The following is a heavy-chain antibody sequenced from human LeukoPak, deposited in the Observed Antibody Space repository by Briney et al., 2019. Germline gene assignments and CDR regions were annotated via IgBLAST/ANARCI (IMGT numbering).Heavy chain of an antibody. J-gene: IGHJ4*02. V-gene: IGHV5-51*01. CDR1: GYSFTSYW. CDR2: IYPGDSDT. D-gene: IGHD3-22*01. Sequence: RGESLKISCKGSGYSFTSYWIGWVRQMPGKGLEWMGIIYPGDSDTRYSPSFQGQVTISADKSISTAYLQWSSLKASDTAMYYCARQSTSYDGSGYYYNYWGQGTLVTVSS. CDR3: ARQSTSYDGSGYYYNY.